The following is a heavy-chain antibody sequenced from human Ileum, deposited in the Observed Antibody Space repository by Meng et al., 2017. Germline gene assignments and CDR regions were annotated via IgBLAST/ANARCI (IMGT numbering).Heavy chain of an antibody. V-gene: IGHV4-4*02. CDR3: ARVSYNKGSPKFDS. J-gene: IGHJ4*02. CDR2: IYESGTT. CDR1: GDTIRNGNW. Sequence: VKLQECGPVLVMSSGTCYLSCAVSGDTIRNGNWWSWVRQPPGKGLEWIGEIYESGTTNYNPSLKSRVTISVDKSKNEFSLKLSSVTAADTALYYCARVSYNKGSPKFDSWGQGTLVTVSS. D-gene: IGHD1-14*01.